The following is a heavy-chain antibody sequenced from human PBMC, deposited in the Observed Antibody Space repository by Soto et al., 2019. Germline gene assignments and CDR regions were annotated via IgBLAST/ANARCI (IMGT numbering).Heavy chain of an antibody. V-gene: IGHV3-66*01. J-gene: IGHJ6*02. CDR1: GFTVSTDW. CDR3: VRENYYYGMDV. Sequence: EVQLVESGGGLVQPGGSLRLSCAASGFTVSTDWMYWVRQAPGKGLEWVSVIRGGGNTFYADSVEGRFTTSRDNSKNTVYLQMNSLRAEDTAVYYCVRENYYYGMDVWGQGTTVSVSS. CDR2: IRGGGNT.